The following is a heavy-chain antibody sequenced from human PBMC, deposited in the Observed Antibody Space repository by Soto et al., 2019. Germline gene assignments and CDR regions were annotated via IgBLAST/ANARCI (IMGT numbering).Heavy chain of an antibody. D-gene: IGHD6-25*01. CDR3: AKFFVETGESSGWPWSFHY. V-gene: IGHV3-23*01. CDR1: GFTFSNYA. Sequence: GESLKISCAASGFTFSNYAMSWVRQAPGKGLEWVSAISGGGGTTYYAGSVKGRFTISRDNSKNTLFLQMNSLRAEDTAVYYCAKFFVETGESSGWPWSFHYWGQGTLVTVSS. J-gene: IGHJ4*02. CDR2: ISGGGGTT.